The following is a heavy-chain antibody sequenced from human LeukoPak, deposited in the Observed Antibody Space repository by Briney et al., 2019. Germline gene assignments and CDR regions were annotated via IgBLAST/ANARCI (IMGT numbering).Heavy chain of an antibody. CDR2: ISSSSSYI. CDR3: ATHLLAAGKGGY. Sequence: GGSLRLSCAASGFTFSSYEMNWVRQAPGKGLEWVSSISSSSSYIYYADSVKGRFTNSRDNAKNSLYLQMNSLRAEDTAVYYCATHLLAAGKGGYWGQGTLVTVSS. D-gene: IGHD6-13*01. J-gene: IGHJ4*02. V-gene: IGHV3-21*01. CDR1: GFTFSSYE.